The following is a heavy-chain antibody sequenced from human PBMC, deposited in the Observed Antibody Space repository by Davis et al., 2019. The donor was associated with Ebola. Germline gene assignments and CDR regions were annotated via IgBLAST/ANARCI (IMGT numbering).Heavy chain of an antibody. V-gene: IGHV3-23*01. J-gene: IGHJ3*02. D-gene: IGHD5-12*01. Sequence: GESLKISCADSVITFSSYAMTWVRQAPGKGLEWVSAISGSGGTTYYAGSVKGRFTVSRDNSKKTMYLQMNSLRAEDTAVYYCAKDRGLRFPYAFDIWGQGTMVTVSS. CDR3: AKDRGLRFPYAFDI. CDR1: VITFSSYA. CDR2: ISGSGGTT.